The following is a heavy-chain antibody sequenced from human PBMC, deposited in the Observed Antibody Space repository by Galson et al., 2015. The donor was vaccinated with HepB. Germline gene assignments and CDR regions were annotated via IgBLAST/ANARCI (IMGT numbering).Heavy chain of an antibody. J-gene: IGHJ4*02. CDR3: ARVADVDYGDHSHFDY. CDR2: ISSSSSYI. D-gene: IGHD4-17*01. V-gene: IGHV3-21*01. Sequence: SLRLSCAASGFTFSSYSMNWVRQAPGKGLEWVSSISSSSSYIYYADSVKGRFTISRDNAKNSLYLQLHSLRAEDTAVYYCARVADVDYGDHSHFDYWGQGTLVTVSS. CDR1: GFTFSSYS.